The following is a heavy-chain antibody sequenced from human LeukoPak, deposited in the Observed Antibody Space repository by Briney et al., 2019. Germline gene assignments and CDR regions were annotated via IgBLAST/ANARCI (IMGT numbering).Heavy chain of an antibody. Sequence: GGSLRLSCAASGFAFSSYAMHWVRQAPGKGLEWVAVISYDGSNKYYADSVKGRFTISRDNSKNTLYLQMNSLRAEDTAVYYCAKVPESGDFWSGYPRGYYYYMDVWGKGTTVTVSS. CDR3: AKVPESGDFWSGYPRGYYYYMDV. CDR1: GFAFSSYA. J-gene: IGHJ6*03. V-gene: IGHV3-30-3*01. D-gene: IGHD3-3*01. CDR2: ISYDGSNK.